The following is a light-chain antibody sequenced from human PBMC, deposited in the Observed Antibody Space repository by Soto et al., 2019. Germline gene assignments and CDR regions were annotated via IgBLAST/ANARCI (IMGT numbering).Light chain of an antibody. CDR3: QTWATGIRV. CDR2: FNSDGSH. V-gene: IGLV4-69*01. Sequence: QSVLTQSPSASASLGASVKLTCTLSSGHSNYAIAWHQQQPEKGPRYLMNFNSDGSHTKGDGIPDRFSGSSSGAERYLTISSLQSEDEADYYCQTWATGIRVFGGGTKLTVL. CDR1: SGHSNYA. J-gene: IGLJ3*02.